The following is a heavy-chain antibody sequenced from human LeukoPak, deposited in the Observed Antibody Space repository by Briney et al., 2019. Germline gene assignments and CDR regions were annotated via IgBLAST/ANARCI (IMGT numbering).Heavy chain of an antibody. J-gene: IGHJ4*02. D-gene: IGHD6-13*01. Sequence: SETLSLTCAVYGGSFSGYYWSWIRQPPGKGLEWIGEINHSGSTNYNPSLKSRVTISVDTSKNQFSLKLSSVTAADTAVYYCAREFLAAAGTGEFDYWGQGTLVTVSS. CDR3: AREFLAAAGTGEFDY. CDR2: INHSGST. CDR1: GGSFSGYY. V-gene: IGHV4-34*01.